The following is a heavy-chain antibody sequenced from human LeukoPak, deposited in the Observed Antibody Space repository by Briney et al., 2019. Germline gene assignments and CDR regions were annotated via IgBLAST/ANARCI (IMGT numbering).Heavy chain of an antibody. V-gene: IGHV3-23*01. Sequence: GGSLRLSCAASGFTFSSYAMSWVRQAPGKGLEWVSAISGSGGSAYYADSVKGRFTISRDNSKNTLYLNMNSLRAEDTAVYYRAKDLADYGAGFTCDYWGQGTLVTVSS. CDR3: AKDLADYGAGFTCDY. CDR2: ISGSGGSA. CDR1: GFTFSSYA. J-gene: IGHJ4*02. D-gene: IGHD4-17*01.